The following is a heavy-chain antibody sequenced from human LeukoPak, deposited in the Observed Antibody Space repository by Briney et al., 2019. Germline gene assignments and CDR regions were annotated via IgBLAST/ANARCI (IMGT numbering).Heavy chain of an antibody. D-gene: IGHD2-15*01. V-gene: IGHV1-18*01. Sequence: ASVEVSFKTSGYTFTSNGISWVRQAPGQGLEWMGWISGYNGNTNYVQNLQGRVTMTTDTSTSTAYMELRSLRSDDTAVYYCARERRYCSGGSCYTPSGGMDVWGQGTTVTVSS. CDR1: GYTFTSNG. CDR3: ARERRYCSGGSCYTPSGGMDV. J-gene: IGHJ6*02. CDR2: ISGYNGNT.